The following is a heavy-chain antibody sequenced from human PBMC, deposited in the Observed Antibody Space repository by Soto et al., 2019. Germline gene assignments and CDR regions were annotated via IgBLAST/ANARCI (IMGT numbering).Heavy chain of an antibody. V-gene: IGHV3-33*01. CDR2: IWCDGSNK. CDR3: ARGRVGAHMDV. D-gene: IGHD1-26*01. CDR1: GFTFSSYG. J-gene: IGHJ6*02. Sequence: QVQLVESGGGVVQPGRSLRLSCAASGFTFSSYGMHWVRQAPGKGLEWVAVIWCDGSNKYYADSVKGRFTISRDNSKNTLYLQMNSLRAEDTAVYYCARGRVGAHMDVWGQGTTVTVSS.